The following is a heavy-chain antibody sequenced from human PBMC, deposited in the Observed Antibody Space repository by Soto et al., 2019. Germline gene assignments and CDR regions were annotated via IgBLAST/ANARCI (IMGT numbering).Heavy chain of an antibody. Sequence: SSTLSLTCTVSGASISGFSWSWIRKSAGKGLEWIGRIYATGTTDYNPSLKSRVMMSVDTSKKQFSLKLRSVTAADTAVYYCVRDGTKTLRDWFDPWGQGSSVTVPS. D-gene: IGHD1-1*01. CDR1: GASISGFS. J-gene: IGHJ5*02. CDR3: VRDGTKTLRDWFDP. V-gene: IGHV4-4*07. CDR2: IYATGTT.